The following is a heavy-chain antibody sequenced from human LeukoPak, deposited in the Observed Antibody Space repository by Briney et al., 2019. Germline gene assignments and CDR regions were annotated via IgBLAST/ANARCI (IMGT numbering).Heavy chain of an antibody. Sequence: VASVKVSCKASGGTFSSYAIRWVRQAPGQGLEWMGRIIPIFGTANYAQKFQGRVTITADKSTSTAYMELSSLRSEDTAVYYCARDADPLTYYYDSTGYEFDYWGQGTLVTVSS. CDR1: GGTFSSYA. CDR2: IIPIFGTA. J-gene: IGHJ4*02. V-gene: IGHV1-69*06. D-gene: IGHD3-22*01. CDR3: ARDADPLTYYYDSTGYEFDY.